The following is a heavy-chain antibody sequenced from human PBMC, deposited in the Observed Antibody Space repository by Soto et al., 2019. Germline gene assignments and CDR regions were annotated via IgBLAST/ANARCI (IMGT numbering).Heavy chain of an antibody. J-gene: IGHJ5*02. CDR3: ARDRRWLSRGPNNWFDP. CDR1: GDSITSIYH. Sequence: PSETLSLTCAVSGDSITSIYHWAWIRQPPGRGLEWVASIYHSGTTYYNPSLKSRVTISVDTSKNQFSLNLRSVTAADSAVYYCARDRRWLSRGPNNWFDPWGQGTLVT. V-gene: IGHV4-38-2*01. D-gene: IGHD2-21*01. CDR2: IYHSGTT.